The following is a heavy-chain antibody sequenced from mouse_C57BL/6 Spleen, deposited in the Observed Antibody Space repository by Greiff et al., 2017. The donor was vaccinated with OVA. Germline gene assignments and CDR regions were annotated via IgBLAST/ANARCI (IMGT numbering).Heavy chain of an antibody. V-gene: IGHV1-59*01. CDR3: ARLPYYDYDPYAMDY. CDR2: IDPSDSYT. D-gene: IGHD2-4*01. CDR1: GYTFTSYW. J-gene: IGHJ4*01. Sequence: QVQLKQPGAELVRPGTSVKLSCKASGYTFTSYWMHWVKQRPGQGLEWIGVIDPSDSYTNYNQKFKGKATLTVDTSSSTAYMQLSSLTSEDSAVYYCARLPYYDYDPYAMDYWGQGTSVTVSS.